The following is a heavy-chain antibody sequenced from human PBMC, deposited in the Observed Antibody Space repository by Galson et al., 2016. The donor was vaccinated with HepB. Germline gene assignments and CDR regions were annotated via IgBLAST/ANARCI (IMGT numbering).Heavy chain of an antibody. J-gene: IGHJ6*02. CDR1: GFTFSSYF. CDR2: ISSGGSST. D-gene: IGHD3-10*01. Sequence: SLRLSCAASGFTFSSYFINWFRQAPGKGLEWVSSISSGGSSTYYADSVKGRFTISRDNAKNSLYLQMNSLRAEDTAVYYCARGLYGSGSQYYYYGMEFWGQETTVTVSS. V-gene: IGHV3-21*01. CDR3: ARGLYGSGSQYYYYGMEF.